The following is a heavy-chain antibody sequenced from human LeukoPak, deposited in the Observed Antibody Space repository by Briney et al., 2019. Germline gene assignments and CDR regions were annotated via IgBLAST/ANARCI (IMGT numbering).Heavy chain of an antibody. CDR1: GFTFSSYW. CDR2: IKQDGSEK. J-gene: IGHJ5*02. CDR3: ARGYSTSPYWVDP. D-gene: IGHD2-2*01. Sequence: GGSLPLSCAASGFTFSSYWMSWVRQAPGKGLEWVANIKQDGSEKLYVDSVKGRFTISRDNAKSSLYLQMNSLRAEDTAVYYCARGYSTSPYWVDPWGQGPGHPVSS. V-gene: IGHV3-7*01.